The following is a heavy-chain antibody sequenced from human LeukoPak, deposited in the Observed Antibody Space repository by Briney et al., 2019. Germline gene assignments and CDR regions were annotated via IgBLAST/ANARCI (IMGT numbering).Heavy chain of an antibody. CDR3: AKALGTTDAFHI. V-gene: IGHV3-9*03. D-gene: IGHD1-14*01. Sequence: GGSLRLSCAASGFTFDNYAMHWVRQAPGKGLEWVSGISWNSGSIDYADSVKGRFTISRDNAKNSLYLQMNSLRVEDMALYYCAKALGTTDAFHIWGQGTMVTVSS. J-gene: IGHJ3*02. CDR1: GFTFDNYA. CDR2: ISWNSGSI.